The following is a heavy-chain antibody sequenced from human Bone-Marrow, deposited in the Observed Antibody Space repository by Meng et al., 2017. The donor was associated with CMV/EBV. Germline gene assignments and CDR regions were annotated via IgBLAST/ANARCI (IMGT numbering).Heavy chain of an antibody. CDR2: MNPNSGST. V-gene: IGHV1-46*01. Sequence: ASVKVSCKASGYTFTGYYMHWVRQAPGQGLEWMGWMNPNSGSTSYAQKFQGRVTMTRDTSTSTVYMELSSLRSEDTAVYYCARDVYSYGSSVITMVRGVTIYYYYGMDVWGQGTTVTVSS. CDR1: GYTFTGYY. J-gene: IGHJ6*02. D-gene: IGHD3-10*01. CDR3: ARDVYSYGSSVITMVRGVTIYYYYGMDV.